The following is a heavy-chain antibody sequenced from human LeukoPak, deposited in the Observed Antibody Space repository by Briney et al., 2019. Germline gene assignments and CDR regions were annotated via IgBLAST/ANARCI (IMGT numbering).Heavy chain of an antibody. D-gene: IGHD4-17*01. CDR3: ARHRVGDYGLYYFDY. J-gene: IGHJ4*02. CDR2: IYYSGST. CDR1: GGSISSSSYY. V-gene: IGHV4-39*01. Sequence: SETLSLTCTVSGGSISSSSYYWGWIRQPPGKGLEWIGNIYYSGSTYYNPSLKSQVTISVDTSKNQFSLKLSSVTAADTAVYYCARHRVGDYGLYYFDYWGQGTLVTVSS.